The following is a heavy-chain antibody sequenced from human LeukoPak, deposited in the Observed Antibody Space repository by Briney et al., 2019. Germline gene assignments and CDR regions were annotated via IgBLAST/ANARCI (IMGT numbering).Heavy chain of an antibody. D-gene: IGHD6-13*01. J-gene: IGHJ4*02. V-gene: IGHV3-23*01. CDR3: ARDTQSLVRPMNYFDY. CDR1: GFTFSSYA. CDR2: ISGSGGRT. Sequence: GGSLRLSCAASGFTFSSYAMSWVRQAPGKGLEWVSAISGSGGRTYYADSVKGRFTISRDNSKNTLYLQMNSLRAEDTAVYYCARDTQSLVRPMNYFDYWGQGTLVTVSS.